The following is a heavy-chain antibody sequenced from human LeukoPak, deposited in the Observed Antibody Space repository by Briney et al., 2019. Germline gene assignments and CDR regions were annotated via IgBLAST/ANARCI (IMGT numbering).Heavy chain of an antibody. J-gene: IGHJ3*02. D-gene: IGHD3-3*01. CDR2: IYTSGST. V-gene: IGHV4-4*09. CDR3: ARRMRNYDFWSGAFDI. Sequence: SETLSLTCTVSGGSISSYYWSWIRQPPGKGLEWIGYIYTSGSTNYNPSLKSRVTISVDTSKNQFSLKLGSVTAADTAVYYCARRMRNYDFWSGAFDIWGQGTMVTVSS. CDR1: GGSISSYY.